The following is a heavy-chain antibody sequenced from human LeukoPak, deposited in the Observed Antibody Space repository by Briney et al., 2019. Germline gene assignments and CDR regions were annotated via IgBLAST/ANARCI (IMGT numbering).Heavy chain of an antibody. D-gene: IGHD3/OR15-3a*01. Sequence: PGGSLRLSCAASGFIFSDYEMNCVRQAPGKGLEWLSYISSSGSAIYYADSVKGRFTISRDNAKNSLYLQMSSLRVEDTATYYWARGHGLDYWGQGTLVTVSS. CDR1: GFIFSDYE. CDR3: ARGHGLDY. J-gene: IGHJ4*02. V-gene: IGHV3-48*03. CDR2: ISSSGSAI.